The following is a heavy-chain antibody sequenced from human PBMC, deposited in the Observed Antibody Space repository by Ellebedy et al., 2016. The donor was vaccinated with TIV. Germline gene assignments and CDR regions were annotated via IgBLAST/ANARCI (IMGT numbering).Heavy chain of an antibody. CDR3: ARGVGVTTSSRGVN. V-gene: IGHV1-69*13. Sequence: SVKVSCXASGGTFSSYATSWVRQAPGQGLEWMGGIIPIFGTANYAQKFQGRVTITADESTSTAYMELSSLRSEDTAVYYCARGVGVTTSSRGVNWGQGTLVTVSS. D-gene: IGHD4-17*01. J-gene: IGHJ4*02. CDR2: IIPIFGTA. CDR1: GGTFSSYA.